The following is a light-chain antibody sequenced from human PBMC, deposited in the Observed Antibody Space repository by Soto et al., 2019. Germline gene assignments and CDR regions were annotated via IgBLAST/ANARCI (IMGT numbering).Light chain of an antibody. J-gene: IGLJ1*01. CDR3: SSYTNINTRACV. V-gene: IGLV2-14*01. CDR1: SGDIGSYNR. CDR2: EAT. Sequence: SALTQPASVSGSPGQSITISCTGTSGDIGSYNRVSWYQQHPGKAPKLIIYEATDRPSGVSNRFSGSKSGNTASLTISGLQAEDEAESYCSSYTNINTRACVFGTGTKVTLL.